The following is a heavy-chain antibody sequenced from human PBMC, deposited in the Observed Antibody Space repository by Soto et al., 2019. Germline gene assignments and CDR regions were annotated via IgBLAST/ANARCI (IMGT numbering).Heavy chain of an antibody. Sequence: ASVKVSCKASGYTFINYGITWVRQAPGQGLEWMGWISDYNGNTYYGKKFQGRVTMTTDTSTRTAYMELKSLRSDDTAVYYCAREGYYSGSGTYSPPRYYGMDVWGQGTTVTVSS. V-gene: IGHV1-18*01. J-gene: IGHJ6*02. CDR1: GYTFINYG. D-gene: IGHD3-10*01. CDR3: AREGYYSGSGTYSPPRYYGMDV. CDR2: ISDYNGNT.